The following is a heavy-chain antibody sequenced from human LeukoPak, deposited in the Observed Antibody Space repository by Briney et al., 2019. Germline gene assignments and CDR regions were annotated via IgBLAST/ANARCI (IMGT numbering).Heavy chain of an antibody. CDR2: IYYSGST. CDR1: GGSISSSSHY. Sequence: SETLSLTCTVSGGSISSSSHYWGWIRQPPGKGPEWIGSIYYSGSTYYNPSLKSRVTISVDTSKNQFSLKLSSVTAADTAVYYCAREMGIAPDYWGQGTLVTVSS. V-gene: IGHV4-39*07. D-gene: IGHD6-13*01. J-gene: IGHJ4*02. CDR3: AREMGIAPDY.